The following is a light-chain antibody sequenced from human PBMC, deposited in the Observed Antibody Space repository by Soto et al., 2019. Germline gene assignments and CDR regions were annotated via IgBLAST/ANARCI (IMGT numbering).Light chain of an antibody. CDR1: NIGSKS. J-gene: IGLJ2*01. CDR2: YDS. Sequence: SYELTQPPSVSVAPGKTARITCGGNNIGSKSVHWYQQKPGQAPVLVIYYDSDRPSGIPERFSGSNSGNTATLTISRVEAGDEADYYWQVWDSSSDHYVVFGGGTQLTVL. CDR3: QVWDSSSDHYVV. V-gene: IGLV3-21*04.